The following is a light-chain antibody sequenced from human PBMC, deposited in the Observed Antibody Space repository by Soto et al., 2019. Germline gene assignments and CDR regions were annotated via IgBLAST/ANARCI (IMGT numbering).Light chain of an antibody. Sequence: DIQMTQSPSSVSASVGDRVTLTCRASPGISTWLAWYQQKPGQVPKLLIYGASRLQTGVPSRFSGSGSGTDFTITISSLQPEDFATYYCQQASSLPYTFGQGTRVEIK. V-gene: IGKV1-12*01. CDR1: PGISTW. CDR2: GAS. J-gene: IGKJ2*01. CDR3: QQASSLPYT.